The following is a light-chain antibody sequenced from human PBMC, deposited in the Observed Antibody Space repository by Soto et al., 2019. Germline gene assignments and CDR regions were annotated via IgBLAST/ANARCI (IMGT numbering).Light chain of an antibody. CDR1: QSIGSW. V-gene: IGKV1-5*01. Sequence: DIQMTQSPSTLSASVGDRVTITCRASQSIGSWLAWYQQKPGKAPKLLIYDASGLERGVPSRFSGSGSGTECTLTISSLQPDDFATYYCQQYKKYSTFGGGTKLDIK. J-gene: IGKJ4*01. CDR2: DAS. CDR3: QQYKKYST.